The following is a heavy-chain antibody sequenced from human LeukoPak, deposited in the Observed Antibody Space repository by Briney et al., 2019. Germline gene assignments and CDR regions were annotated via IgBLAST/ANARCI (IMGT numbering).Heavy chain of an antibody. D-gene: IGHD3-10*01. J-gene: IGHJ4*02. Sequence: GGSLRLSCAASGFTFSTYSMSWVRQAPGKGLEWVATIKDGSEKYYVDSVKGRFTISRDNAKKSLYLQMNSLRAEDTAVYYCARVGTMVRTDASVWGQGTLVTVSS. CDR3: ARVGTMVRTDASV. CDR2: IKDGSEK. CDR1: GFTFSTYS. V-gene: IGHV3-7*01.